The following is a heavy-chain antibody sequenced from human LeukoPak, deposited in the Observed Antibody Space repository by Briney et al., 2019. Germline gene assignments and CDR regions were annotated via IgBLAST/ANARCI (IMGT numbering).Heavy chain of an antibody. CDR2: IYHSGST. Sequence: PSETLSLTCTVSGYSISSGYYWGWIRQPPGKGLEWIGSIYHSGSTYYNPSLKSRVTISVDTSKNQFSLKLSSVTAADTAVYYCARDDHGYGDYLFDYWGQGTLVTVSS. J-gene: IGHJ4*02. CDR3: ARDDHGYGDYLFDY. CDR1: GYSISSGYY. D-gene: IGHD4-17*01. V-gene: IGHV4-38-2*02.